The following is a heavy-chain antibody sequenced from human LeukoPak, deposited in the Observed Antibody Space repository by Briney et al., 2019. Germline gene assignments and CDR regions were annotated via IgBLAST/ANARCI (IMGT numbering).Heavy chain of an antibody. J-gene: IGHJ4*02. CDR1: GFTFSSYG. CDR3: AKGGCSSTTCNSPPDY. V-gene: IGHV3-30*18. Sequence: GRSLRLSCAASGFTFSSYGMHWVRQAPGKGLEWVAVISYDGSNKYYADSVKGRFTISRDNSKNTLYLQMNSLRAEDTAVYYCAKGGCSSTTCNSPPDYWGQGTLVTVSS. CDR2: ISYDGSNK. D-gene: IGHD2-2*01.